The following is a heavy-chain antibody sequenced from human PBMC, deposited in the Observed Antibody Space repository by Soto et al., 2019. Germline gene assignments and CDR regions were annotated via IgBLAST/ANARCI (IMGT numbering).Heavy chain of an antibody. Sequence: EVQVVESGGGLVQPGGSLRLSCAASGFTFSNYAMYWVRQAPGKGLEFVSSISSNGGSTYYANSVKGRFTISRDNSKNTLFLQMGSLTAEDMAVYYCARTSQYYFDYWGQGTLVTVSS. CDR3: ARTSQYYFDY. CDR2: ISSNGGST. CDR1: GFTFSNYA. V-gene: IGHV3-64*01. J-gene: IGHJ4*02.